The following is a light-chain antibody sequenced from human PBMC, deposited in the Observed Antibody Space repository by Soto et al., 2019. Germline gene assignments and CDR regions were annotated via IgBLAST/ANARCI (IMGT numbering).Light chain of an antibody. CDR2: AAS. CDR1: QNFGNF. J-gene: IGKJ5*01. V-gene: IGKV1-39*01. CDR3: QQSYSTPIT. Sequence: DIQMTQSPSTLSSSVGDTFTITCLANQNFGNFLAWYQQKPGKAPKLLIYAASSLQSGVPSRFSGSGSGTDFTLTISSLQPEDFATYYCQQSYSTPITFGQGTRLEIK.